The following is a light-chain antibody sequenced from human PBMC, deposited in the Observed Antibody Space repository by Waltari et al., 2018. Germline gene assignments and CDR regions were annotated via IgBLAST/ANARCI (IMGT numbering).Light chain of an antibody. CDR2: DTD. CDR3: LLSYRGAWV. V-gene: IGLV7-46*01. CDR1: TGAVTSVHS. J-gene: IGLJ3*02. Sequence: QAVVPQEPSLTVSPGGTVPLTCDDNTGAVTSVHSFYWFKQKPGQAPRTLIYDTDHKHSWAPARFSGSLLGGKAALTLSGAQPEDEAEYYCLLSYRGAWVFGGGTRLTVL.